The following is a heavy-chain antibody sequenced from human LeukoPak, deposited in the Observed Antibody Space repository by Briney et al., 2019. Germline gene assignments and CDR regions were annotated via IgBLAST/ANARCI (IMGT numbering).Heavy chain of an antibody. CDR1: GYMFPSYW. J-gene: IGHJ3*02. CDR2: IYPGDSDT. CDR3: ARDYDSSTYYYAFHI. Sequence: GESLKISCKGSGYMFPSYWIAWVRQMPGKGLEWMGIIYPGDSDTRYSPSFQGQVTISADKSITTAYLQRSSLKASDTAMYYCARDYDSSTYYYAFHIWGQGTMVTVSS. D-gene: IGHD3-22*01. V-gene: IGHV5-51*01.